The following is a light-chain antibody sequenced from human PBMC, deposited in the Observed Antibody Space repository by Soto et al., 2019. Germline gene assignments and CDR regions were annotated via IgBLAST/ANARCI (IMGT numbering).Light chain of an antibody. CDR2: NND. CDR1: SSNIGTNT. Sequence: QSVLTQPPSASGTPGQGVTISCSGSSSNIGTNTVNWYLQLPGTAPKLLIYNNDQRPSGVPERFSGSKSGTSASLAISGLQSEDEANYYCAAWDDSLNGFYVFGSGTKVTVL. J-gene: IGLJ1*01. CDR3: AAWDDSLNGFYV. V-gene: IGLV1-44*01.